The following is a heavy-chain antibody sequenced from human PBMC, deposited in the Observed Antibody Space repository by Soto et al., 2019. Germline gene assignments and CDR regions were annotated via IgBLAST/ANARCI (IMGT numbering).Heavy chain of an antibody. CDR3: AKADSSWSPIDY. V-gene: IGHV3-30*18. CDR1: GFTFSSYG. CDR2: ISYDGSNK. J-gene: IGHJ4*02. Sequence: QVQLVESGGGVVQPGRSLRLSCAASGFTFSSYGMHWVRQAPGKGLEWVAVISYDGSNKYYADSVKGRFTISRDNSKNTLYLQMNSLRAEDTAVYYCAKADSSWSPIDYWGQGTLVTVSS. D-gene: IGHD6-13*01.